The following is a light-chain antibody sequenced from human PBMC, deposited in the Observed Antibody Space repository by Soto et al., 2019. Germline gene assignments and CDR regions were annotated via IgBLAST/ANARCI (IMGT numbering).Light chain of an antibody. Sequence: EIVVTQSPATLSLSPGERATLSCRARPTVSFYLAWYQQKPGQAPRLLIYDASNRATDIPARFSGSGSGTDFTLTISILEPEDFAVYYCQQRSNWPLTFGGGTKVEIK. CDR3: QQRSNWPLT. V-gene: IGKV3-11*01. CDR2: DAS. CDR1: PTVSFY. J-gene: IGKJ4*01.